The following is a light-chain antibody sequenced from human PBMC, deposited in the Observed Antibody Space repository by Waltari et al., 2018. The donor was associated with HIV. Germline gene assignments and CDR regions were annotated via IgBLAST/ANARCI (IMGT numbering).Light chain of an antibody. V-gene: IGKV1-39*01. CDR2: GVS. CDR3: QQTYSVSIT. CDR1: PNIKTF. Sequence: IQLTQSPSSLSASLGDTVTITCRASPNIKTFLNWYHVRSGKAPRLLIYGVSDLPTGFPSRFIGGGSGTDFTLTINNLQPEDFASYFCQQTYSVSITFGPGTRLEI. J-gene: IGKJ5*01.